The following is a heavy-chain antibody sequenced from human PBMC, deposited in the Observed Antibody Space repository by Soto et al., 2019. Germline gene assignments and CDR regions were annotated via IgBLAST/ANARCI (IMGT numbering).Heavy chain of an antibody. CDR3: ARGSSPQYGMDV. CDR1: GGSITSGGFF. V-gene: IGHV4-31*03. J-gene: IGHJ6*02. Sequence: SETLSLTCSVSGGSITSGGFFWSWVRQDPGEGLELIAYIYYSGYTYYHPSLKSRLSISMDTSKNQFSLKLSSVTAADTAVYYCARGSSPQYGMDVWGQGTTVTVS. D-gene: IGHD6-6*01. CDR2: IYYSGYT.